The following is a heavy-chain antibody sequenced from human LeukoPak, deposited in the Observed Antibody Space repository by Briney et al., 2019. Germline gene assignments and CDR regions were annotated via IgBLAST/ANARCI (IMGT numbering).Heavy chain of an antibody. CDR3: AKAGYCSSTSCYRNHGMDV. V-gene: IGHV3-23*01. Sequence: PGGSLRLSCTASGFTFSSYAMNWVRQAPGKGLEWVSAISSSGGSTYYADSVKGRFTISRDNSKNTLYLQMNSLRAEDTAVYYCAKAGYCSSTSCYRNHGMDVWGQGTTVTVFS. D-gene: IGHD2-2*02. CDR2: ISSSGGST. CDR1: GFTFSSYA. J-gene: IGHJ6*02.